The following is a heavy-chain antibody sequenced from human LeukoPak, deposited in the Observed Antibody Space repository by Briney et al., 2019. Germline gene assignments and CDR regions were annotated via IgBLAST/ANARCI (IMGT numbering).Heavy chain of an antibody. J-gene: IGHJ4*02. D-gene: IGHD3-22*01. CDR3: AREGSLWYDSSGYYSGVYDY. V-gene: IGHV1-2*02. Sequence: ASVKVSCKASGYTFTGYYMHWVRQAPGQGLEWMGWINPNSGGTNYAQKLQGRVTMTTDTSTSTAYMELRSLRSDDTAVYYCAREGSLWYDSSGYYSGVYDYWGQGTLVTVSS. CDR2: INPNSGGT. CDR1: GYTFTGYY.